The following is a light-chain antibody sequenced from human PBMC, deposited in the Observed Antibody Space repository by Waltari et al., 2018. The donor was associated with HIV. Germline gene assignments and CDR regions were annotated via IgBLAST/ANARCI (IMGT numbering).Light chain of an antibody. V-gene: IGLV3-1*01. Sequence: SYEVTQPPSVSVSPGQTASITCSGHKLGNKYTAWYQQKPGQSPVLVIYEDNKRRSGTPGRFSGSSSGDTATLTISGTQAMDEGDYYCQAWESSTVVFGGGTRLTVL. CDR2: EDN. CDR1: KLGNKY. J-gene: IGLJ2*01. CDR3: QAWESSTVV.